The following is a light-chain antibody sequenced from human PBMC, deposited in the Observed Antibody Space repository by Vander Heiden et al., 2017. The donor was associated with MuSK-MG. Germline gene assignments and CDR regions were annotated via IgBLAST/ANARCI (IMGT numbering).Light chain of an antibody. CDR1: QDIRKD. J-gene: IGKJ5*01. CDR3: QQYENLPPT. V-gene: IGKV1-33*01. CDR2: DVS. Sequence: DIQITQSPSSLSASVADRVSITCQATQDIRKDLNWYQQKPGKAPDLVIYDVSTLETGVPSRFSGSGSGTHFTFTISSLQPEDIATYYCQQYENLPPTFGQGTRLEIK.